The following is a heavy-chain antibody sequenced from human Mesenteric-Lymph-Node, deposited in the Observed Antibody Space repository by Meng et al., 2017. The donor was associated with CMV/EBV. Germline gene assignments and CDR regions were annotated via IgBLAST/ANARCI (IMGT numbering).Heavy chain of an antibody. CDR1: GFVMRDYY. Sequence: GGSLRLSCATSGFVMRDYYLAWIRQAPGKGLEWISYISGSSNTIYYADSVKGRFTTSRDNAMRSLNLQMNSLRAEDTAVYYCARAEYSSSSGYYYGMDVWGQGTTVTVSS. CDR3: ARAEYSSSSGYYYGMDV. D-gene: IGHD6-6*01. CDR2: ISGSSNTI. J-gene: IGHJ6*02. V-gene: IGHV3-11*04.